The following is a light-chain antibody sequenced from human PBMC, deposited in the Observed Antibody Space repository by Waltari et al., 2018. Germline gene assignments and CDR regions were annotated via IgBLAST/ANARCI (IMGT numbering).Light chain of an antibody. CDR3: MQVTHWPHT. CDR2: KVS. V-gene: IGKV2-30*02. Sequence: VVMTQSPLSLPGTLGQPASISCRSSQSLVHSDGNTYLEWFQQRPGQSPRRLIYKVSNRDSGVPDRFSGSGSGTDLTLKISRVEAEDVGLYYCMQVTHWPHTFGQGTSLEI. CDR1: QSLVHSDGNTY. J-gene: IGKJ2*01.